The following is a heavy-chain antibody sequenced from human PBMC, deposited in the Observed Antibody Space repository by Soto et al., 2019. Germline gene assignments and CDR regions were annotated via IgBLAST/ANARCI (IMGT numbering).Heavy chain of an antibody. V-gene: IGHV3-11*06. J-gene: IGHJ6*02. CDR1: GFTFSDYY. CDR3: ARDRGGYDRLYYYHGMDV. Sequence: GGCLRLSCAASGFTFSDYYMSWIRQAPGKGLEYISYISSSSGSTNYADSVKGRFTISRDNAKNSLYLQMSSLRAEDTAVYYCARDRGGYDRLYYYHGMDVWGQGATVTSP. D-gene: IGHD5-12*01. CDR2: ISSSSGST.